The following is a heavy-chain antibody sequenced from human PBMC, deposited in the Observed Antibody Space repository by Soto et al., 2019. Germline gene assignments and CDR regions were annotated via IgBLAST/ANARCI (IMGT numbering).Heavy chain of an antibody. D-gene: IGHD3-22*01. J-gene: IGHJ4*02. V-gene: IGHV3-23*01. CDR2: ISGSGGST. Sequence: HPGGSLRLSCAASGFTFSSYAMSWVRQAPGKGLEWVSAISGSGGSTYYADSVKGRFTISRDNSKNTLYLQMNSLRAEDTAVYYCAKDTIVSSGYCFDYWGQGTLVTVSS. CDR3: AKDTIVSSGYCFDY. CDR1: GFTFSSYA.